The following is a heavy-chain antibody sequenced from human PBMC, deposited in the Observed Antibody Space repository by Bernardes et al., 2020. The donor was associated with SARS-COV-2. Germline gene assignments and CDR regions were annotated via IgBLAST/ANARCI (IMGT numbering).Heavy chain of an antibody. CDR3: ARGRNPKFYGLDV. CDR1: GGSFSGYY. V-gene: IGHV4-34*01. CDR2: INHSGST. Sequence: SETLSLTCAVYGGSFSGYYWSWIRQPPGKGLEWIGEINHSGSTNYNPSLKSRVTISVDTSKNQFSLNLSSLTAADTAVYYCARGRNPKFYGLDVWGQGTTVTVSS. J-gene: IGHJ6*01.